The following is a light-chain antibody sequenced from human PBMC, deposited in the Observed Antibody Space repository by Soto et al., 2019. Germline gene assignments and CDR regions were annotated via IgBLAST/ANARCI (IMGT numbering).Light chain of an antibody. CDR3: LQDYTFPWT. CDR2: AAS. V-gene: IGKV1-6*01. J-gene: IGKJ1*01. CDR1: QGIRND. Sequence: IQMTQSPSSVSASVGDRVTITCRASQGIRNDLGWYQQKPGKAPKLLIYAASILQTGVPSRFSGGESGTDFTLTISNLQPEDFATYYCLQDYTFPWTFGQGTKVDIK.